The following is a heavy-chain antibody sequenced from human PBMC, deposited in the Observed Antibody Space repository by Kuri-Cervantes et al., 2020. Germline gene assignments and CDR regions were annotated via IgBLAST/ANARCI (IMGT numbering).Heavy chain of an antibody. V-gene: IGHV3-21*01. D-gene: IGHD6-6*01. J-gene: IGHJ6*02. Sequence: GESLKISCAASGFTFSSYSMNWVRQAPGKGLEWVSSISSSSSYIYYADSVKGRFTISRDNAKNSLYLQMNSLRAEDTAVYYCATSGSSSSPTWGYYYYGMDVWGQGTTVTVSS. CDR2: ISSSSSYI. CDR1: GFTFSSYS. CDR3: ATSGSSSSPTWGYYYYGMDV.